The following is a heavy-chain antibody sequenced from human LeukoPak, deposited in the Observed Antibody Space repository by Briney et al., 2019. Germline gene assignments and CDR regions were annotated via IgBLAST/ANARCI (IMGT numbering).Heavy chain of an antibody. D-gene: IGHD3-3*02. V-gene: IGHV1-18*01. CDR1: GYTFTSYG. CDR3: ARGGPHILSLSQVYNWFDP. J-gene: IGHJ5*02. Sequence: GASVKVSCKASGYTFTSYGISWVRQAPGQGLEWMGWISAYNGNTNYAQKLQGRVTMTTDTSTSTAYMELSSLRSEDTAVYYCARGGPHILSLSQVYNWFDPWGQGTRVTVSS. CDR2: ISAYNGNT.